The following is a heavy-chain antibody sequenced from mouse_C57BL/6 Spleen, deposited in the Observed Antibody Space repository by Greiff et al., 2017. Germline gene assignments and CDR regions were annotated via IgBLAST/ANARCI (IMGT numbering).Heavy chain of an antibody. J-gene: IGHJ2*01. CDR1: GFSLTSYA. CDR2: IWTGGGT. Sequence: QVTLKVSGPGLVAPSQSLSITCTVSGFSLTSYAISWVRQPPGKGLEWLGVIWTGGGTNYNSALKSRLSISKDNSKSQVFLKMNSLQTDDTARYYCARNYYGSSGYFDYWGQGTTLTVTS. D-gene: IGHD1-1*01. V-gene: IGHV2-9-1*01. CDR3: ARNYYGSSGYFDY.